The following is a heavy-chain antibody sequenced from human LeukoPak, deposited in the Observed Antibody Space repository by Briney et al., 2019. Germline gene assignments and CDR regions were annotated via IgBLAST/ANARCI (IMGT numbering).Heavy chain of an antibody. J-gene: IGHJ4*02. Sequence: GASVKVSCKASGYTFTIYGISWVRQAPGQGLEWMGWISAYNGNTNYAQKLQGRVTMTTDTSTSTAYMELRSLRSDDTAVYYCARATMVQGVITPPFDYWGQGTLVTVSS. D-gene: IGHD3-10*01. CDR2: ISAYNGNT. CDR3: ARATMVQGVITPPFDY. V-gene: IGHV1-18*01. CDR1: GYTFTIYG.